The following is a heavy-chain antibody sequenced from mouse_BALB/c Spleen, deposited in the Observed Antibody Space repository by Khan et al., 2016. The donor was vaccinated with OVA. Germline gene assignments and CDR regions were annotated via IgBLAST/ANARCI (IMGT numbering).Heavy chain of an antibody. CDR1: GYTFTDYY. J-gene: IGHJ3*01. CDR2: ISPGSGDT. V-gene: IGHV1-77*01. Sequence: QVQLQQSGAELARPGASVKLSCKASGYTFTDYYINWVKQRTGQGLEWIGEISPGSGDTYYNEKFKGKATLTADKSSSTVYMQLSSLTADASAVYFCARRNYFGYTFAHWGQGTLVTVSA. CDR3: ARRNYFGYTFAH. D-gene: IGHD1-2*01.